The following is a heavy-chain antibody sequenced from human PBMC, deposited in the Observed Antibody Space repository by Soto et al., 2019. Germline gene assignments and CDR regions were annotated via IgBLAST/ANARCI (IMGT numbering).Heavy chain of an antibody. CDR1: GGSISHYY. D-gene: IGHD2-8*01. V-gene: IGHV4-59*01. CDR2: AYYSGST. Sequence: PSETLSLTCTVSGGSISHYYWSWIRQSRGKGLEWIGYAYYSGSTDYNPSLKSRVTMSVDTSKNQVSLKLNSVTTADTAVYYCARDRSTYGGGGTGEVKENWFDPWGPGTLVTVSS. J-gene: IGHJ5*02. CDR3: ARDRSTYGGGGTGEVKENWFDP.